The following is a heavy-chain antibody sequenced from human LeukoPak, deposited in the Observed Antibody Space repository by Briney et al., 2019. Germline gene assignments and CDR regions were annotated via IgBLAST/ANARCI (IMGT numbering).Heavy chain of an antibody. V-gene: IGHV1-69*05. CDR1: GGTFSSYA. D-gene: IGHD6-13*01. CDR2: IIPILGTA. J-gene: IGHJ4*02. Sequence: GASVKVSCKASGGTFSSYAISWVRRAPGQGLEWMGGIIPILGTANYAQKFQGRVTITTDESTSTAYMELSSLRSEDTAVYYCARAGGSSSWNYYFDYWGQGTLVTVSS. CDR3: ARAGGSSSWNYYFDY.